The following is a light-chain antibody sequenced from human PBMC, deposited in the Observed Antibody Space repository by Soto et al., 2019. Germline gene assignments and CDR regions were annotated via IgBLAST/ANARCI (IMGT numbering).Light chain of an antibody. CDR2: GAS. J-gene: IGKJ5*01. CDR3: QHYHNWSSIT. V-gene: IGKV3-15*01. Sequence: ETVMTQSPATLSVSPGDRATLSCRASQSISSKLAWYQQKPGQAPRLLIYGASTRATGIPARFSGSGSETEYTLTISSLQSEDCAVYYCQHYHNWSSITFGQGTRLGIK. CDR1: QSISSK.